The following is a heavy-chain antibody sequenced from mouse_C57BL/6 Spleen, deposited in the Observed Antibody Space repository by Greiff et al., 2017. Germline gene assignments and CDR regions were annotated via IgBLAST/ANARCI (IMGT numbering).Heavy chain of an antibody. Sequence: VKLMESGAELVKPGASVKISCKASGYAFSSYWMNWVKQRPGKGLEWIGQIYPGDGDTNYNGKFKGKATLTADKSSSTAYMQLSSLTSEDSAVYFCARGDYYGSRYYYAMDYWGQGTSVTVSS. CDR2: IYPGDGDT. CDR1: GYAFSSYW. J-gene: IGHJ4*01. V-gene: IGHV1-80*01. D-gene: IGHD1-1*01. CDR3: ARGDYYGSRYYYAMDY.